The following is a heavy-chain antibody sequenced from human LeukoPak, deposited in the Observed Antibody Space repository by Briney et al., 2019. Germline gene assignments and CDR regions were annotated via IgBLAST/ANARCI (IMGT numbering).Heavy chain of an antibody. Sequence: GASVKVSRKASGYTFTSYDINWVRQATGQGLEWMGWMNPNSGNTGYAQKFQGRVTMTRNTSISTAYMELSSLRSEDTAVYYCARGRGGIATAGKDYWGQGTLVTVSS. CDR3: ARGRGGIATAGKDY. V-gene: IGHV1-8*01. J-gene: IGHJ4*02. CDR1: GYTFTSYD. CDR2: MNPNSGNT. D-gene: IGHD6-13*01.